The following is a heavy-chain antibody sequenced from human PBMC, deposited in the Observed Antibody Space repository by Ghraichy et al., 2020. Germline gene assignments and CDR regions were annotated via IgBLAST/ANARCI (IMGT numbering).Heavy chain of an antibody. CDR2: ISSSSSYI. V-gene: IGHV3-21*01. CDR3: ARDRITGIGGDY. Sequence: GGSLRLSCAASGFTFSSYSMNWVRQAPGKGLEWVSSISSSSSYIYYADSVKGRFTISRDNAKNSLYLQMNSLRAEDTAVYYCARDRITGIGGDYWGQGTLVTVSS. D-gene: IGHD1-20*01. CDR1: GFTFSSYS. J-gene: IGHJ4*02.